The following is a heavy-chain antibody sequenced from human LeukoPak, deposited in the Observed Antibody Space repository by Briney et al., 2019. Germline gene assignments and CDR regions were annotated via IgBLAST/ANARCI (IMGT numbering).Heavy chain of an antibody. CDR2: IGTASDT. J-gene: IGHJ6*03. D-gene: IGHD1-1*01. Sequence: GGSLRLSCAASGFTFSSFDMHWVRQPTGQGLEWVSTIGTASDTYYTGSVEGRFTLSRDNAKNSLYLQMNSLTAGDTAVYYCARGPPRGKYYYLDVWGKGTTVTVSS. CDR1: GFTFSSFD. CDR3: ARGPPRGKYYYLDV. V-gene: IGHV3-13*01.